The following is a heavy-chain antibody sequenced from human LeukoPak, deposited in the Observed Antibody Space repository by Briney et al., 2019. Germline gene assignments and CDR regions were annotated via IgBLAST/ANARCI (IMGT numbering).Heavy chain of an antibody. CDR1: GFTFSSYA. Sequence: GGSLRLSCAASGFTFSSYAMSWVRQAPGKGLEWVSAISGSGGSTYYADSVKGRFTISRDNSKNTLYLQMNSLRAEDTAVYYCAKGPYSDYSLSRTNWFDPWGQGTLVTVSS. CDR3: AKGPYSDYSLSRTNWFDP. CDR2: ISGSGGST. J-gene: IGHJ5*02. V-gene: IGHV3-23*01. D-gene: IGHD4-11*01.